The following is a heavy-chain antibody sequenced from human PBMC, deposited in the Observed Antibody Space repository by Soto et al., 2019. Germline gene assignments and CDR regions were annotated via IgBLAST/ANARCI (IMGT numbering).Heavy chain of an antibody. CDR2: ITRSGSHT. Sequence: GESLKISCAASGFVFSDYYMSWIRQSPGKGLEWVSYITRSGSHTNYTDSVKGRFTISRDDARNSLYLQMNSLRAEDTAVYYCARDRITMFRGLMDYYNYGMDVWGQGTTVTVSS. V-gene: IGHV3-11*05. D-gene: IGHD3-10*01. CDR1: GFVFSDYY. J-gene: IGHJ6*02. CDR3: ARDRITMFRGLMDYYNYGMDV.